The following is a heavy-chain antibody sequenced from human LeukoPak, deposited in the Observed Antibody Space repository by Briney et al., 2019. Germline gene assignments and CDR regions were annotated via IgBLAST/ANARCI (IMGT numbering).Heavy chain of an antibody. J-gene: IGHJ4*02. Sequence: KPSETLSLTCAVYGGSFSGYYWSWIRQPPGKGLEWIGEINHSGSTNYNPSLKSRVTISVDTSKSQFSLELSSVTAADTAVYYCARARSYSSSWLFDHWGQGTLVTVSS. CDR2: INHSGST. CDR1: GGSFSGYY. D-gene: IGHD6-13*01. CDR3: ARARSYSSSWLFDH. V-gene: IGHV4-34*01.